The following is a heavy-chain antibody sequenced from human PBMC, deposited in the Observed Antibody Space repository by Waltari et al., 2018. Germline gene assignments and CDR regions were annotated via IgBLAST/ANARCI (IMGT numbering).Heavy chain of an antibody. V-gene: IGHV4-61*09. Sequence: QVQLQESGPGLVKPSLTLSLTCTVSSGSISSGSYSWGWIRQPAGKGLEWIGYIYTSGSTNYNPSLKSRVTISLDTSKGQLSLKLTSVTAADTAVYYCARSMGVIPIDYWGQGTLISVSS. CDR3: ARSMGVIPIDY. CDR1: SGSISSGSYS. J-gene: IGHJ4*02. CDR2: IYTSGST. D-gene: IGHD3-16*01.